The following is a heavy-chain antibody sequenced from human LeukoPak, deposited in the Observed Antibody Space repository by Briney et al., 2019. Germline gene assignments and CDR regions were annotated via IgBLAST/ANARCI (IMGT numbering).Heavy chain of an antibody. Sequence: GGSLRLSCAASGFTFSSYGMHWVRQAPGKGLEWVAVISYDGSNKYYADSVKGRFTISRDNSKNTLYLQMNSLRAEDTAVYYCAKDLDLGTMVRGVTHYWGQGTLVTVSS. CDR1: GFTFSSYG. V-gene: IGHV3-30*18. J-gene: IGHJ4*02. D-gene: IGHD3-10*01. CDR2: ISYDGSNK. CDR3: AKDLDLGTMVRGVTHY.